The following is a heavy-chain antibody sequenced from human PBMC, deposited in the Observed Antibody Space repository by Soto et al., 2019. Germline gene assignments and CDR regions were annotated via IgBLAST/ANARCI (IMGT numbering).Heavy chain of an antibody. CDR3: AKDLKIGDFWSGYSPYGMDV. CDR2: ISYDGSNK. D-gene: IGHD3-3*01. CDR1: GITFGSYG. V-gene: IGHV3-30*18. Sequence: LRLSCAASGITFGSYGMHWVRQAPGKGLEWVAVISYDGSNKYYADSVKGRFTISRDNSKNTLYLQMNSLRAEDTAVYYCAKDLKIGDFWSGYSPYGMDVWGQGTTVTVSS. J-gene: IGHJ6*02.